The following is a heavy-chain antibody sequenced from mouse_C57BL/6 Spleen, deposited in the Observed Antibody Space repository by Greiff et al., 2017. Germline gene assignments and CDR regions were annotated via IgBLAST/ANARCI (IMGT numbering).Heavy chain of an antibody. V-gene: IGHV1-72*01. CDR1: GYTFTRYW. J-gene: IGHJ2*01. CDR3: ARRDWDY. D-gene: IGHD3-3*01. Sequence: QVQLQQPGAELVKPGASVKLSCKASGYTFTRYWMHWVKQRPGQGLEWIGRIDPNSGGTKYNEKFKGKATLTVDKPSSTAYMQLSSLTSEDSAVYYCARRDWDYWGQGTTLTVSS. CDR2: IDPNSGGT.